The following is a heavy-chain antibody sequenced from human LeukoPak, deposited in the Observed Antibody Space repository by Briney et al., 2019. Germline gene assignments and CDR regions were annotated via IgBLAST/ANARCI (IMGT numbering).Heavy chain of an antibody. V-gene: IGHV1-18*01. CDR2: ISAYSGKT. D-gene: IGHD1-26*01. CDR3: ARGVGATTTIPEYFQH. J-gene: IGHJ1*01. Sequence: GESLKISCKGSGYTFTSYGINWVRQAPGQGLEWMGWISAYSGKTNYAQKFQGRVTMTTDTSTNTAYMELGSLRSDDTAVYYCARGVGATTTIPEYFQHWGQGTLVTVSS. CDR1: GYTFTSYG.